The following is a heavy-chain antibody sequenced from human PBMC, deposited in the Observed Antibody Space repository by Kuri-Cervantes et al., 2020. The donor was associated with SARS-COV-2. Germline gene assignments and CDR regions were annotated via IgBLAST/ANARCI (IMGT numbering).Heavy chain of an antibody. J-gene: IGHJ4*02. CDR3: ARVRMPAYYFDY. CDR1: GFTFSSYA. V-gene: IGHV3-53*01. CDR2: IYSGGST. D-gene: IGHD2-2*01. Sequence: GGSLRLSCAASGFTFSSYAMHWVRQAPGKGLEWVSVIYSGGSTYYADSVKGRFTISRDNSKNTLYLQMNSLRAEDTAVYYCARVRMPAYYFDYWGQGTLVTVSS.